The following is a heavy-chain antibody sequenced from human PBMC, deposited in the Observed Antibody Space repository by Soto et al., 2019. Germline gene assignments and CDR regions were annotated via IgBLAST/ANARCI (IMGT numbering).Heavy chain of an antibody. D-gene: IGHD3-3*01. Sequence: GESLKITCKGSGYSFTSYWISWVRQMPGKGLEWMGRIDPSDSYTNYSPSFQGHVTISADKSISTAYLQWSSLKASDTAMYYCAIYQGGVRFLEWLPINYYYGMDVWGQGTTVTDSS. V-gene: IGHV5-10-1*01. CDR1: GYSFTSYW. CDR2: IDPSDSYT. J-gene: IGHJ6*02. CDR3: AIYQGGVRFLEWLPINYYYGMDV.